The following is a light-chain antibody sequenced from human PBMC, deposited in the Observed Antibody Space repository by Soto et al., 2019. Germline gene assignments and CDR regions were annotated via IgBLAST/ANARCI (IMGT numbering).Light chain of an antibody. V-gene: IGLV2-8*01. CDR3: SSFVGGDSFDVI. Sequence: QSVLTQPPSASGSPGQSVTISCTGTGSDIGAYNYVSWYQQYPGKAPKVMIYDVIKRPSGVPDRCSGSKSGNTASLTVSGLRADDEAVYFSSSFVGGDSFDVIFGGGTKLTVL. CDR2: DVI. J-gene: IGLJ2*01. CDR1: GSDIGAYNY.